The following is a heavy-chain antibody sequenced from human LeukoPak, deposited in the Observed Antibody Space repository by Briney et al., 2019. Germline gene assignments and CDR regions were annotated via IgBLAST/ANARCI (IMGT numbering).Heavy chain of an antibody. D-gene: IGHD6-19*01. V-gene: IGHV3-23*01. CDR3: ARRSGIAVAGAFDY. Sequence: GGSLRLSCAASGFTFSSYGMSWVRQAPGKGLEWVSAISGSGGSTYYADSVKSRFTISRDNSKNTLYLQMNSLRAEDTAVYYCARRSGIAVAGAFDYWGQGTLVTVSS. CDR1: GFTFSSYG. CDR2: ISGSGGST. J-gene: IGHJ4*02.